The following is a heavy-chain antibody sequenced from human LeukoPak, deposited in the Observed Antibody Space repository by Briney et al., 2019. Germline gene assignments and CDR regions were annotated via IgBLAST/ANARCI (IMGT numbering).Heavy chain of an antibody. CDR2: ISYDGSNK. D-gene: IGHD3-3*01. CDR1: GFTVSSNY. Sequence: GGSLRLSCAASGFTVSSNYMSWVRQAPGKGLEWVAVISYDGSNKYYADSVKGRFTISRDNSKNTLYLQMNSLRAEDTAVYYCARALTIFEPYYFDYWGQGTLVTVSS. J-gene: IGHJ4*02. CDR3: ARALTIFEPYYFDY. V-gene: IGHV3-30-3*01.